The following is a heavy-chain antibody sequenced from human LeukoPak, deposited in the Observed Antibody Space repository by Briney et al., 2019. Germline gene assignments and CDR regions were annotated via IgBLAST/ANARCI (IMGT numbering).Heavy chain of an antibody. Sequence: GGSLRLSCAASGFTFSSYWMHWVRQAPGKGLVWVSRIDGDGSSTSYADSVKGRFTISRDKVKNTLYLKMNSLRGEDTAVYYCASGYYYSVMDVWGQGTTVTVSS. CDR3: ASGYYYSVMDV. CDR1: GFTFSSYW. J-gene: IGHJ6*02. V-gene: IGHV3-74*01. CDR2: IDGDGSST.